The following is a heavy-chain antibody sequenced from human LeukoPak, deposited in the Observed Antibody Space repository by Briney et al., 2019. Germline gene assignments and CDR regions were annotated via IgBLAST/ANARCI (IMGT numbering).Heavy chain of an antibody. Sequence: GGSLRLACAASGLTFSDTWMSWVRQAPGKGLEWVSSISDSGDFTYYADSVKGRFTISRDNSKNTLFVQMSSLRAEDTAVYYCAKGSRQFSRDKAGPIDYWGQGTLVTVSS. D-gene: IGHD6-19*01. CDR1: GLTFSDTW. CDR3: AKGSRQFSRDKAGPIDY. CDR2: ISDSGDFT. J-gene: IGHJ4*02. V-gene: IGHV3-23*01.